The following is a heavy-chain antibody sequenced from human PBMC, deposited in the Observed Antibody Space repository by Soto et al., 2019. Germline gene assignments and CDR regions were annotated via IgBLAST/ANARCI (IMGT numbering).Heavy chain of an antibody. CDR2: ISAYNGNT. D-gene: IGHD1-26*01. Sequence: VASVKVSCKASGYTFTSYGISWVRQAPGQGLEWMGWISAYNGNTNYAQKLQGRVTMTTDTSTSTAYMELRSLRSDDTAVYYCARVRVVGATLKNWFDPWGQGTLVTVS. CDR3: ARVRVVGATLKNWFDP. CDR1: GYTFTSYG. J-gene: IGHJ5*02. V-gene: IGHV1-18*01.